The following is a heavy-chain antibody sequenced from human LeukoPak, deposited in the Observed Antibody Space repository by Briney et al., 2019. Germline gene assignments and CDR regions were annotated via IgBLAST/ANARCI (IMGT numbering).Heavy chain of an antibody. J-gene: IGHJ4*02. CDR1: GFTFSNYG. CDR2: IWYDGNNK. D-gene: IGHD2-15*01. Sequence: GRSLRLSCAASGFTFSNYGMLWVRQAPGKGLEWVAVIWYDGNNKYYADSVKGRFTISRDNSKNTLYLQMNSLRAEDTAVYYCARSYCSGGSCYSFDYWGQGTLVTVSS. CDR3: ARSYCSGGSCYSFDY. V-gene: IGHV3-33*01.